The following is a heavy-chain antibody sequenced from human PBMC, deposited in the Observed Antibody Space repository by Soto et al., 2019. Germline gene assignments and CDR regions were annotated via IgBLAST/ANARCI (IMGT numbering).Heavy chain of an antibody. CDR2: INAGNGNT. J-gene: IGHJ6*03. CDR1: GYTFTSYA. Sequence: GASVKVSCKASGYTFTSYAMHWVRQAPGQRLEWMGWINAGNGNTKYSQKFQGRVTITTDTSTSTAYMELRSLRSDDTAVYYCARADWYYYYMDVWGKGTTVTVSS. D-gene: IGHD2-21*01. V-gene: IGHV1-3*01. CDR3: ARADWYYYYMDV.